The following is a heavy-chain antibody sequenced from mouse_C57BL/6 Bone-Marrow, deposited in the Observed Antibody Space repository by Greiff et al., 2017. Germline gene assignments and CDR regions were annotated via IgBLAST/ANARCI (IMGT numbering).Heavy chain of an antibody. Sequence: QVQLQQSGAELARPGASVKLSCKASGYTFTSYGISWVKQRTGQGLEWIGEIYPRSGNTYYNEKFKGKATLTADKSSSTAYMELRSLTAEDSAVYFCAITTVVAFSKYFDYWGQGTTLTVSS. V-gene: IGHV1-81*01. CDR2: IYPRSGNT. CDR1: GYTFTSYG. CDR3: AITTVVAFSKYFDY. J-gene: IGHJ2*01. D-gene: IGHD1-1*01.